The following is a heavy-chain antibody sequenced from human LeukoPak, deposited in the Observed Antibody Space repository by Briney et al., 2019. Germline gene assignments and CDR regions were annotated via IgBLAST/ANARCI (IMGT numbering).Heavy chain of an antibody. CDR3: ARDQLNYYDSSGSDY. CDR2: ISSRSSFI. CDR1: GFTFSSYL. D-gene: IGHD3-22*01. Sequence: PGGSLRLSCAASGFTFSSYLMNWVRQAPGKGLEWASSISSRSSFIFYADSVKGRFTISRDNSKNSLYLQMNSLRAEDSAVYYCARDQLNYYDSSGSDYWGQGTLVTVSS. J-gene: IGHJ4*02. V-gene: IGHV3-21*06.